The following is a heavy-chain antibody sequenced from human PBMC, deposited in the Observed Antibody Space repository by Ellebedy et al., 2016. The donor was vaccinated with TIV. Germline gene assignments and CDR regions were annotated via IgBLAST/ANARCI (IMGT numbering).Heavy chain of an antibody. J-gene: IGHJ6*02. CDR2: IWYDGSNK. CDR1: GFTFSSYG. CDR3: ARDAAMVPLYYYYYGMDV. Sequence: GGSLRLXCAASGFTFSSYGMHWVRQAPGKGLEWVAVIWYDGSNKYYADSVKGRFTISRDNSKNTLYLQMNSLKAEDTAVYYCARDAAMVPLYYYYYGMDVWGQGTTVTVSS. D-gene: IGHD3-10*01. V-gene: IGHV3-33*01.